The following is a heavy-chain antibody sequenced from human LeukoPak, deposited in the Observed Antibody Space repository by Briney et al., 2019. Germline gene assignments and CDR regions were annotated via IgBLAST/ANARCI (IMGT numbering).Heavy chain of an antibody. CDR2: ISAYNGNT. J-gene: IGHJ4*02. CDR1: GYTFTSYG. V-gene: IGHV1-18*01. D-gene: IGHD1-26*01. Sequence: ASVKVSFKASGYTFTSYGISWVRQAPGQGLEWMGWISAYNGNTNYAQKLQGRVTMTTDTSTSTAYMELRSLRSDDTAVYYCARDVVGATTGLQDGTSDYWGQGTLVTVSS. CDR3: ARDVVGATTGLQDGTSDY.